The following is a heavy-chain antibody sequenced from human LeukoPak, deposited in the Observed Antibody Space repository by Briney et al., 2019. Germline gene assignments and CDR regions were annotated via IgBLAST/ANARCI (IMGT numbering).Heavy chain of an antibody. CDR3: ARGGDFLWFGEFPDY. CDR2: IYTSGST. J-gene: IGHJ4*02. V-gene: IGHV4-61*02. CDR1: GGSISSGSYY. Sequence: PSQTLPLTCTVSGGSISSGSYYWSWIRQPAGKGLEWIGRIYTSGSTNYNPSLKSRVTISVDTSKNQFSLKLSSVTAADTAVYYCARGGDFLWFGEFPDYSGQGTLVTVSS. D-gene: IGHD3-10*01.